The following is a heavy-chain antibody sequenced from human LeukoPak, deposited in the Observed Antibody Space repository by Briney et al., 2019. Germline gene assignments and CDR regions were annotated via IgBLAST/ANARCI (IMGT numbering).Heavy chain of an antibody. CDR1: GGSISSSSYY. J-gene: IGHJ3*02. D-gene: IGHD3-16*02. CDR2: IYYSGST. V-gene: IGHV4-39*01. Sequence: PSETLSLTCTVSGGSISSSSYYWGWIRQPPGKGLEWIGSIYYSGSTYYNPSLKSRVTISVDTSKHQFSLKLSSVTAADTAVYYCARRPYDYVWGSYRQGEHAFDIWGQGTMVTVSS. CDR3: ARRPYDYVWGSYRQGEHAFDI.